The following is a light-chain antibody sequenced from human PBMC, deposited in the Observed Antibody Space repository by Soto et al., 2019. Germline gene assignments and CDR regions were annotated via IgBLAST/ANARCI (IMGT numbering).Light chain of an antibody. J-gene: IGKJ1*01. CDR1: QSISSY. CDR3: PQSYITPRT. CDR2: AAS. Sequence: EITQYPASLSASVGAGVPITCWASQSISSYLNWYQQKPGKAPNLLIYAASSLQRGVPSRFSGSGSGTDFTLPISILQPEDFATYYCPQSYITPRTFGQGTKV. V-gene: IGKV1-39*01.